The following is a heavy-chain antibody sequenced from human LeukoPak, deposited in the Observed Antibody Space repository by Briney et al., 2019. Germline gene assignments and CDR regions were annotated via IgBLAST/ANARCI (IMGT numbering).Heavy chain of an antibody. Sequence: GGSLRLSCVASGFTFSSYNMNWVRQAPGKGLEWVASISSSSRYIYYTDSVKGRFTISRDNAKNSLYLQMNSLRAEDTAVYYCARDLSVGSKPDLGFDYWGQGTLVTVSS. CDR2: ISSSSRYI. CDR3: ARDLSVGSKPDLGFDY. J-gene: IGHJ4*02. CDR1: GFTFSSYN. V-gene: IGHV3-21*01. D-gene: IGHD1-26*01.